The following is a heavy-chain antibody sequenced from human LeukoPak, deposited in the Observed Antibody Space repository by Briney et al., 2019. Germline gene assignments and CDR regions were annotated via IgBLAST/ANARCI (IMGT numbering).Heavy chain of an antibody. J-gene: IGHJ5*02. V-gene: IGHV5-51*01. CDR2: IYAGDSDT. CDR3: ARHGTEGDWFDP. Sequence: GESLEISRKGSGYSFTSYWIGWVRQMPRGGLEWIGIIYAGDSDTRYSPSFQGQVTISADKSISTAYPQWSSLKASDTAMYYCARHGTEGDWFDPWGQGTLVTVSS. D-gene: IGHD3/OR15-3a*01. CDR1: GYSFTSYW.